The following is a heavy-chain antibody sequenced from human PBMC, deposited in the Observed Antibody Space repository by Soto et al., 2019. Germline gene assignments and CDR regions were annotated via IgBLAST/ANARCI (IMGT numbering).Heavy chain of an antibody. CDR2: ISGSGGST. CDR3: ARVVVLTAAGSTDY. J-gene: IGHJ4*02. Sequence: EVQLLESGGGLVQPGGSLRLSCAASGFTFSSYAMSWVRQAPGKGLEWVSAISGSGGSTYYADSVKGRFTISRDNAKNSLYLQMNSLRAEDTAVYYCARVVVLTAAGSTDYWGQGTLVTVSS. CDR1: GFTFSSYA. V-gene: IGHV3-23*01. D-gene: IGHD6-13*01.